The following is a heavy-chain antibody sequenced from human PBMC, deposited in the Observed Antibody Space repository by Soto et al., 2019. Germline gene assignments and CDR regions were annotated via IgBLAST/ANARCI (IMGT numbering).Heavy chain of an antibody. V-gene: IGHV3-23*01. D-gene: IGHD1-7*01. CDR3: ARDHNWKYDAFDI. Sequence: GGSLGLSCAASGFTFSSYALKWVRQGAGKGLEWVATIGGSGVSTYFADSVKGRFTISRDNSKNTLYLQMNSLTAEDTAVYYCARDHNWKYDAFDIWGEGAMVTVTS. J-gene: IGHJ3*02. CDR1: GFTFSSYA. CDR2: IGGSGVST.